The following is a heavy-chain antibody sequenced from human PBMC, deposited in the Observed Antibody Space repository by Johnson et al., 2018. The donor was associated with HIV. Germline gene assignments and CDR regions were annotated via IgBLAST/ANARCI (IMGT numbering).Heavy chain of an antibody. CDR2: IYSGGST. D-gene: IGHD4-23*01. J-gene: IGHJ3*02. Sequence: VQLVESGGGVVQPGGSLRLSCAASGFTVSSNYMSWVRQAPGKGLEWVSVIYSGGSTYYADSVKGRFTISRDNSKNTLYLQMNSLRAEDTAVYHCARERPGYGGHDAFDIWGQGTMVTVSS. CDR3: ARERPGYGGHDAFDI. CDR1: GFTVSSNY. V-gene: IGHV3-66*01.